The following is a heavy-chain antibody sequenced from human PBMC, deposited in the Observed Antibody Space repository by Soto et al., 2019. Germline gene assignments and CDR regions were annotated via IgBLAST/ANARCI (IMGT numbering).Heavy chain of an antibody. CDR1: GFSFSSYA. CDR2: ISGSDGST. D-gene: IGHD6-13*01. Sequence: DVQLLESGGGLVEPGGSLRLSCVASGFSFSSYAMTWVRQAPGRGLEWVSVISGSDGSTCYADSVKGRFTISRDNSKNTLYLQMNSLRAEDTAVYYCAKDRERDAWYEDYWGQGTLVTVSS. CDR3: AKDRERDAWYEDY. V-gene: IGHV3-23*01. J-gene: IGHJ4*02.